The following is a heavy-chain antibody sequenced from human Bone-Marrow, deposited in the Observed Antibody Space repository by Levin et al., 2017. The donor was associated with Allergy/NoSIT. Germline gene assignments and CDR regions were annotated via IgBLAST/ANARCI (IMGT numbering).Heavy chain of an antibody. Sequence: GSLRLSCGVYGGSFNNYYWSWIRQPPGEGLQWIGEINHFGSTNYNASLKSRVSISLDTSKMQFSLRLGSVTAADTADYYCARARALWVRGVRVPDAFDIWGQGTMVTVSS. D-gene: IGHD3-10*01. CDR2: INHFGST. J-gene: IGHJ3*02. CDR1: GGSFNNYY. V-gene: IGHV4-34*01. CDR3: ARARALWVRGVRVPDAFDI.